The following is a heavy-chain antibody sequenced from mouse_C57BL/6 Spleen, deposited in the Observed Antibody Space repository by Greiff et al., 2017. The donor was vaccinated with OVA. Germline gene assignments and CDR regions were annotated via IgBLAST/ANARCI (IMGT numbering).Heavy chain of an antibody. CDR1: GFTFSDYG. CDR2: ISSGSSTI. D-gene: IGHD1-1*01. J-gene: IGHJ4*01. CDR3: AREPHYGSSYAMNY. Sequence: DVMLVESGGGLVKPGGSLKLSCAASGFTFSDYGMHWVRQAPEKGLEWVAYISSGSSTIYYADTVKGRFTISRDNAKNTLFLQMTSLRSEDTAMYYCAREPHYGSSYAMNYWGQGTSVTVSS. V-gene: IGHV5-17*01.